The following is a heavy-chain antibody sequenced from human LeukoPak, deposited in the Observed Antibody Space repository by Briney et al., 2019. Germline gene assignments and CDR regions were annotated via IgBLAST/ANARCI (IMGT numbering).Heavy chain of an antibody. J-gene: IGHJ4*02. CDR3: ARDRSDWYGGPSKY. Sequence: GGSLRLSCAASGFTFSSYSMNWVRQAPGKGLEWVAVISYDGSNKYYADSVKGRFTISRDNSKNTLYLQMNSLRAEDTAVYYCARDRSDWYGGPSKYWGQGTLVTVSS. CDR1: GFTFSSYS. D-gene: IGHD6-19*01. CDR2: ISYDGSNK. V-gene: IGHV3-30*03.